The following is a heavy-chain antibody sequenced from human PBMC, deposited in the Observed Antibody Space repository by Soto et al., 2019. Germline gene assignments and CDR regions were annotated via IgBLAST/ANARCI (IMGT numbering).Heavy chain of an antibody. D-gene: IGHD7-27*01. CDR3: VRDLLGSGGHFDY. Sequence: PGGSLRLSCAASGFTLGRYGMSWVRQAPGKGLEWVSAVSPNGQGIYYADSVKGRFTISRDNSRNTLYLQMNSLRAEDTAVYHCVRDLLGSGGHFDYWGQGILVTVSS. J-gene: IGHJ4*02. CDR1: GFTLGRYG. V-gene: IGHV3-23*01. CDR2: VSPNGQGI.